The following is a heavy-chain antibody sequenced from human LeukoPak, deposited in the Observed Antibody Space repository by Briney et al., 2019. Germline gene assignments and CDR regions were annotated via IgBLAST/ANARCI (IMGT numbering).Heavy chain of an antibody. V-gene: IGHV3-43D*03. CDR2: ISWDGGST. CDR3: AKDTTPTRWGAFDI. CDR1: GFTFDDYA. Sequence: GSLRLSCAASGFTFDDYAMHWVRQAPGKGLEWVSLISWDGGSTYYADSVKGRFTISRDNSKNSLYLQMNSLRAEDTALYYCAKDTTPTRWGAFDIWGQGTMVTVSS. D-gene: IGHD5-24*01. J-gene: IGHJ3*02.